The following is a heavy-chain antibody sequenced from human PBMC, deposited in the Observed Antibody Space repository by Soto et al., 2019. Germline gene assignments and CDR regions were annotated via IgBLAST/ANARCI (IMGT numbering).Heavy chain of an antibody. CDR1: GYGFTGYW. J-gene: IGHJ5*02. V-gene: IGHV5-10-1*01. CDR3: ARHIPPRISLDVNRVNWLDP. D-gene: IGHD2-21*01. Sequence: GASLKIPCKGSGYGFTGYWITWVRQMPGKGLEWMGKIDPSDSYTDYSPSFQGHVTISADKSISTAYLQWSSLKASDTAVYYCARHIPPRISLDVNRVNWLDPWGQGTLVTVSS. CDR2: IDPSDSYT.